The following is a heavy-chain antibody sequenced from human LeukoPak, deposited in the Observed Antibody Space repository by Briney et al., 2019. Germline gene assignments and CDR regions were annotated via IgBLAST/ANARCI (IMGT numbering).Heavy chain of an antibody. J-gene: IGHJ4*02. V-gene: IGHV3-7*01. CDR3: ARSGRQLWSYYFDY. Sequence: GGSLRLSCAASGFTFSSYWMSWVRQAPGKGLEWVAHINQDGSEIYYVDSLKGRFTISRDNAKNSLYLQMNSLRAEDTAVYYCARSGRQLWSYYFDYWGQGTLVTVSS. D-gene: IGHD5-18*01. CDR2: INQDGSEI. CDR1: GFTFSSYW.